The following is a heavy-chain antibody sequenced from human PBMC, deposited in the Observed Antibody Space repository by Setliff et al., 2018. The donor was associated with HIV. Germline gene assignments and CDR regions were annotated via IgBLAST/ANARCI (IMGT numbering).Heavy chain of an antibody. D-gene: IGHD3-22*01. J-gene: IGHJ4*02. Sequence: ASVKVSCKASGYTFTSYDINWVRQATGQGLEWMGWMNPNSGNTGYSQKFQGRLTMTRNTSISTAYMELSSLTSEDTAVYYCARAVPPLLYYYDSSGYYGDYWGQGTLVTVSS. V-gene: IGHV1-8*02. CDR3: ARAVPPLLYYYDSSGYYGDY. CDR1: GYTFTSYD. CDR2: MNPNSGNT.